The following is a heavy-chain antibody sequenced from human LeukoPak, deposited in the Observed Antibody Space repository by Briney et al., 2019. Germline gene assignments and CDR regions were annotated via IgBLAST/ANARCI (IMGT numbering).Heavy chain of an antibody. V-gene: IGHV3-74*01. Sequence: SGGSLRLSCAASGFTFSSYWMHWVRQAPGKGLVWVSRINSDGSSTSYADSVKGRFTISRDNAKNTLYLQMNSLRAEDTALYYCAKDSSWNAPDYFDYWGQGTLVTVSS. D-gene: IGHD1-1*01. CDR3: AKDSSWNAPDYFDY. CDR1: GFTFSSYW. CDR2: INSDGSST. J-gene: IGHJ4*02.